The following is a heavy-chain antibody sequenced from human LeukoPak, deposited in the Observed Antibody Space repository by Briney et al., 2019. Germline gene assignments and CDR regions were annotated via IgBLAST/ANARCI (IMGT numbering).Heavy chain of an antibody. Sequence: SETLSLTCTVSGGSISSTSYYWGRIRQPPGEGLEWIGGIYYSGRTYYNPSLKSRVTISVDTSKDQFSLKLSSVTAADKAVYYCARQPYYYDTSAYFVYYLDCWGQESLVADSS. D-gene: IGHD3-22*01. V-gene: IGHV4-39*01. CDR2: IYYSGRT. CDR3: ARQPYYYDTSAYFVYYLDC. J-gene: IGHJ4*02. CDR1: GGSISSTSYY.